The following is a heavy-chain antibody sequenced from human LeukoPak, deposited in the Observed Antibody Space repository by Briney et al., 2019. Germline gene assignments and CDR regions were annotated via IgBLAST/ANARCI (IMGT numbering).Heavy chain of an antibody. CDR1: GFTFSSYS. Sequence: GGSLRLSCAASGFTFSSYSMNWVRQAPGKGLEWVSSISSSSSYIYYADSVKGRFTISRDNAKNSLYLQMNSLRAEDTAVYYCASRSGPRYWYFDLWGRGTLVTVSS. CDR3: ASRSGPRYWYFDL. V-gene: IGHV3-21*01. D-gene: IGHD3-3*01. J-gene: IGHJ2*01. CDR2: ISSSSSYI.